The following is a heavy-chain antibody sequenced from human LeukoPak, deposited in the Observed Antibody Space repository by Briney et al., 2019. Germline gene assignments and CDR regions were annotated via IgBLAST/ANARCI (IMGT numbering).Heavy chain of an antibody. CDR3: ASIAAASSAFDI. Sequence: SETLSLTCTVSGGSISSSGYFWGWIRQPPGKGLEWIGSIYYSGSTYYNPSLKSRVTISVDTSKNQFSLKLSSVTAADTAVYYCASIAAASSAFDIWGQGTMVTVSS. V-gene: IGHV4-39*01. J-gene: IGHJ3*02. CDR2: IYYSGST. CDR1: GGSISSSGYF. D-gene: IGHD6-13*01.